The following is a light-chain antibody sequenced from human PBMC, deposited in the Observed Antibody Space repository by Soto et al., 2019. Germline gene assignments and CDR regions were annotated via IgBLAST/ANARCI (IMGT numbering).Light chain of an antibody. CDR2: EVS. Sequence: QSALTQPASVFGSPGQSITFSCTGTSSDVGGYNFVSWYQQHPGKAPKLMIYEVSSRPSGVSNRFSGSKSGNTASLTIPGLQPEDEADYYCSSYTTSTTVVFGTGTKVTVL. CDR3: SSYTTSTTVV. CDR1: SSDVGGYNF. J-gene: IGLJ1*01. V-gene: IGLV2-14*03.